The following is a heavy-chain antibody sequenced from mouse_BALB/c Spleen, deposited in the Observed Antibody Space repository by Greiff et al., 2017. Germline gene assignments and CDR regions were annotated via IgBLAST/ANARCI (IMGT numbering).Heavy chain of an antibody. Sequence: EVKLMESGGDLVKPGGSLKLSCAASGFTFSSYGMSWVRQTPDKRLEWVATISSGGSYTYYPDSVKGRFTISRDNAKNTLYLQMSSLKSEDTAMYYCARPITTVYAMDYWGQGTSVTVSS. J-gene: IGHJ4*01. CDR1: GFTFSSYG. D-gene: IGHD1-1*01. V-gene: IGHV5-6*01. CDR2: ISSGGSYT. CDR3: ARPITTVYAMDY.